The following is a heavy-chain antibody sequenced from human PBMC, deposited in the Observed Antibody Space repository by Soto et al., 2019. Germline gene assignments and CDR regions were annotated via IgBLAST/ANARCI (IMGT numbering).Heavy chain of an antibody. CDR1: GFTFSSYS. V-gene: IGHV3-48*02. CDR2: ISSSSSTI. CDR3: ARLVLMVYAISPYYYGMDV. D-gene: IGHD2-8*01. J-gene: IGHJ6*02. Sequence: PGGSLRLSCAASGFTFSSYSMNWVRQAPGKGLKWVSYISSSSSTIYYADFVKGRFTISRDNAKNSLYLQMNSLRDEDTAVYYCARLVLMVYAISPYYYGMDVWGQGTTVTVSS.